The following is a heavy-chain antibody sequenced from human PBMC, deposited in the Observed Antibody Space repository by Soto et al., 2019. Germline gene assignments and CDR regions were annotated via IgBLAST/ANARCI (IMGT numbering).Heavy chain of an antibody. CDR3: TTENHWIGAFYYYDMDV. CDR1: VFTFSNAW. D-gene: IGHD1-1*01. V-gene: IGHV3-15*01. J-gene: IGHJ6*02. CDR2: IKSKTDGGTT. Sequence: GRSLRLSWAASVFTFSNAWMSWVGQAPGKGLEWVGRIKSKTDGGTTDYAAPVKGRFTISRDDSKNTLYLQMNSLKTEDTAVYYCTTENHWIGAFYYYDMDVWGQGTTVTFSS.